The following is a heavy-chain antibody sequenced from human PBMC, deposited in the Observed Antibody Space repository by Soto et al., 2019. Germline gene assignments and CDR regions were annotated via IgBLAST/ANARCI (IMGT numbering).Heavy chain of an antibody. D-gene: IGHD3-10*01. J-gene: IGHJ6*02. CDR2: IYPGDSDS. CDR3: ARPRSGSYRLDYYGMDV. Sequence: RGESLKISCKGSRYSFTNYWIAWVRQMPGKGLEWMGIIYPGDSDSRYSPSFQGQVTISADKSISTAYLQWSSLKASDTAIYYCARPRSGSYRLDYYGMDVWGQGTTVTVSS. V-gene: IGHV5-51*01. CDR1: RYSFTNYW.